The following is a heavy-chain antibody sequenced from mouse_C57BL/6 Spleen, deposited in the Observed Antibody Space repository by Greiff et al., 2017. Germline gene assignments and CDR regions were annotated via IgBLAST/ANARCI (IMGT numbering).Heavy chain of an antibody. CDR3: ARGPLDY. V-gene: IGHV1-69*01. CDR2: IDPSYSYT. Sequence: QVQLQQPGAELVMPGASVKLSCKASGYTFTSYWMHWVKQRPGQGLEWIGEIDPSYSYTNYNQKFKGKSTLTVDKSSSTAYMQLSSLTSEDSAVYYCARGPLDYWGQGTSVTVSS. J-gene: IGHJ4*01. CDR1: GYTFTSYW.